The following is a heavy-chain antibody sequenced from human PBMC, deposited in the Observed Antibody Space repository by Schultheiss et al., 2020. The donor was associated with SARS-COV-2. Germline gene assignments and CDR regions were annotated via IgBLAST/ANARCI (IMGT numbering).Heavy chain of an antibody. D-gene: IGHD2-2*02. J-gene: IGHJ4*02. CDR3: AKAPGYCSSTSCYTDPLFDY. V-gene: IGHV3-30*18. CDR2: ISYDGTNK. Sequence: GGSLRLSCAASGFTFSSYGMHWVRQAPGKGLEWVAVISYDGTNKYYADSVKGRFTISRDNSKSLLYLQMNSLRAEDTAVYFCAKAPGYCSSTSCYTDPLFDYWGQGTLVTVSS. CDR1: GFTFSSYG.